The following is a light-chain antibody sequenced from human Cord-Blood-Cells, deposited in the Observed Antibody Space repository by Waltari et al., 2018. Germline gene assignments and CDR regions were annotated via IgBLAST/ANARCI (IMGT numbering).Light chain of an antibody. CDR3: CSYAGSSTWV. V-gene: IGLV2-23*01. Sequence: QSALTQPASVSGSPGQSITISCTGTSSDVGRYNPVSWYQQHPGKAPKLMIYEGSKRPSGVSNRFSGSKSGNTASLTISGLQAEDEADYYCCSYAGSSTWVFGGGTKLTVL. CDR2: EGS. J-gene: IGLJ3*02. CDR1: SSDVGRYNP.